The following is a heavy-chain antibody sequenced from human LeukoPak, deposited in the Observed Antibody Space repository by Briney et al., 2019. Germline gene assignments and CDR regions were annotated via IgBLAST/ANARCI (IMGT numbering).Heavy chain of an antibody. CDR2: INPSGGST. D-gene: IGHD4-17*01. V-gene: IGHV1-46*01. CDR1: GYTFTSYY. J-gene: IGHJ5*02. CDR3: ASTGSGTHFYGDYFNWFDP. Sequence: ASVKVSCKASGYTFTSYYMHWVRQAPGQGLEWVGVINPSGGSTSYAQKFQGRVTMTRDTSTSTVYMELSSLRSEDTAVYYCASTGSGTHFYGDYFNWFDPWGQGTLVTVSS.